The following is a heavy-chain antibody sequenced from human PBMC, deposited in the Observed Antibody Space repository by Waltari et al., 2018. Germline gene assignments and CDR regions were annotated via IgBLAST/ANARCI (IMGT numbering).Heavy chain of an antibody. CDR2: TYYKSKWYN. CDR1: GDSVSGISGA. Sequence: QVQLQQSGPGLVKPSQTLLLTCAISGDSVSGISGAWNWIRQYQSRGLEWLGRTYYKSKWYNDYAAPVKSRIHINPDTSKTQFSLHLNSLTPEDTAVYYCARGWGSTGLNYWGQGTLVTVSS. D-gene: IGHD3-16*01. V-gene: IGHV6-1*01. J-gene: IGHJ4*02. CDR3: ARGWGSTGLNY.